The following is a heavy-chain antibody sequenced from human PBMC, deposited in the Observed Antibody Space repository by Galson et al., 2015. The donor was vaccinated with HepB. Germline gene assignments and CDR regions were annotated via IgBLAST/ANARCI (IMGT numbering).Heavy chain of an antibody. CDR3: AKETTFNPPGVYGMDV. V-gene: IGHV3-23*01. CDR1: GFTFSSYA. D-gene: IGHD4-17*01. J-gene: IGHJ6*02. CDR2: ISGSGGST. Sequence: SLRLSCAASGFTFSSYAMSWVRQAPGKGLEWVSAISGSGGSTYYADSVKGRFTISRDNSKNTLYLQMNSLRAEDTAVYYCAKETTFNPPGVYGMDVWGQGTTITVSS.